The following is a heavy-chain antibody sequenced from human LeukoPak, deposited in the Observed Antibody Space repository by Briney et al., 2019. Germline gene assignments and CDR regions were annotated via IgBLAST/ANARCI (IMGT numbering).Heavy chain of an antibody. D-gene: IGHD6-13*01. CDR3: ARVHSGIAEAFDY. J-gene: IGHJ4*02. Sequence: SETLSLTCSVSGGSIRRSSYYWGWIRQPPGKGLEWIGSIHYSGSTYYNASLKGRVTISVDTSKNQFSLKVSSVTAADTAVYYCARVHSGIAEAFDYWGQGTLVTVSS. V-gene: IGHV4-39*01. CDR2: IHYSGST. CDR1: GGSIRRSSYY.